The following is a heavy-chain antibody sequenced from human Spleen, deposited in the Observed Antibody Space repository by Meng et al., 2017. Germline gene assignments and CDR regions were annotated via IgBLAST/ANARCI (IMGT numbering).Heavy chain of an antibody. CDR3: ARGPTTMAHDFDY. CDR2: INHSGST. J-gene: IGHJ4*02. V-gene: IGHV4-34*04. CDR1: GGSFSDYY. D-gene: IGHD4-11*01. Sequence: QVQLQQWGAGLLQPSETLSLTCVVSGGSFSDYYWSWIRQPPGKGLEWIGEINHSGSTNDNPSLESRATISVDTSQNNLSLKLSSVTAADSAVYYCARGPTTMAHDFDYWGQGTLVTVSS.